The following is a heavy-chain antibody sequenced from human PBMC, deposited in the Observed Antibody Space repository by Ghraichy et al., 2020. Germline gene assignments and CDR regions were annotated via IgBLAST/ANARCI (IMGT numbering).Heavy chain of an antibody. D-gene: IGHD3-3*01. CDR2: IYSGGST. Sequence: GGSLRLSCAASGFTVSSNYMSWVRQAPGKGLEWVSVIYSGGSTYYADSVKGRFTISRDNSKNTLYLQMNSLRAEDTAVYYCARGQQTIFGVVTPFDYWGQGTLVTVSS. V-gene: IGHV3-53*01. CDR1: GFTVSSNY. CDR3: ARGQQTIFGVVTPFDY. J-gene: IGHJ4*02.